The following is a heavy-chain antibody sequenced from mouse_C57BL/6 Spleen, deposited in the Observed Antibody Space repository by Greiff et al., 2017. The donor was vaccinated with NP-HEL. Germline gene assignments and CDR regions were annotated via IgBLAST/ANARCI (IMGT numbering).Heavy chain of an antibody. D-gene: IGHD2-1*01. Sequence: QVQLQQPGAELVMPGASVKLSCKASGYTFTSYWMHWVKQRPGQGLEWIGEIDPSDSYTNYNQKFKGKSTLTVDKSSSTAYVQLSSLTSEDSAVDYCAREEDGNYRYFDVWGTGTTVTVSS. CDR1: GYTFTSYW. CDR3: AREEDGNYRYFDV. CDR2: IDPSDSYT. J-gene: IGHJ1*03. V-gene: IGHV1-69*01.